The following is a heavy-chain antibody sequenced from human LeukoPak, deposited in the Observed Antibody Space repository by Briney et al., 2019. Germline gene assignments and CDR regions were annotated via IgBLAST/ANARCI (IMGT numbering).Heavy chain of an antibody. V-gene: IGHV3-23*01. CDR1: GFTFSSYA. CDR2: ISGSGGST. Sequence: HPGGSLRLSCAASGFTFSSYAMSWVCQAPGKGLEWVSAISGSGGSTHYADSAKGRFTISRDNSKNTLYLQMNSLRAEDTAVYYCAKGQYQPISWFDPWGQGTLVTVSS. D-gene: IGHD2-2*01. CDR3: AKGQYQPISWFDP. J-gene: IGHJ5*02.